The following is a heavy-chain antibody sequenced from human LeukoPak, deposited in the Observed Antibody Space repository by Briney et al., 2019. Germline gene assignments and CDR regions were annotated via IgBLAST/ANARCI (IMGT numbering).Heavy chain of an antibody. Sequence: GESLNISCKGSGYSFTSYWIGWVRQMSGKGLEWMGIIYPGDSDTRYSPSFQGKVTISADKTISTAYLMCYSLKGSDTPMTYCARLECSGGSCYSWFDPWGQGTLVTVSP. CDR1: GYSFTSYW. CDR3: ARLECSGGSCYSWFDP. J-gene: IGHJ5*02. V-gene: IGHV5-51*01. D-gene: IGHD2-15*01. CDR2: IYPGDSDT.